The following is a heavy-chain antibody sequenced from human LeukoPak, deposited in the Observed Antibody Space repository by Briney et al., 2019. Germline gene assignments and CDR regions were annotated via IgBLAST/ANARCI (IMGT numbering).Heavy chain of an antibody. CDR3: ERDHPGYSLDY. V-gene: IGHV1-2*06. CDR1: GYTFTGYF. D-gene: IGHD5-18*01. CDR2: INPNSGGT. Sequence: ASVKVSCKASGYTFTGYFMHWVRQAPGLGLEGMGRINPNSGGTNYAQKFQGRFTITADQSPSTAYMELSSLRSEDTAVYYCERDHPGYSLDYWGQGPLVTVSS. J-gene: IGHJ4*02.